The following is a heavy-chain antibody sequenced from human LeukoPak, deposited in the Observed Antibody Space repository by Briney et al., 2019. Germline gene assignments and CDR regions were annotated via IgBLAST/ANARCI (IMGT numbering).Heavy chain of an antibody. CDR3: ARGDYTPHLDY. J-gene: IGHJ4*02. D-gene: IGHD4-11*01. V-gene: IGHV4-59*01. CDR2: IYYSGST. Sequence: SETLSLTCTVSGGSLSSYYWSWIRQPPGKGLEWIGYIYYSGSTNYNPSLKSRVTISLDTSKNQCSLKLSSVTAADTAVYYCARGDYTPHLDYWGEGALVTVSS. CDR1: GGSLSSYY.